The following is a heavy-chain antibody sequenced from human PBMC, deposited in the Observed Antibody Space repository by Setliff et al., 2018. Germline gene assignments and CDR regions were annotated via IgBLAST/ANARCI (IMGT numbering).Heavy chain of an antibody. V-gene: IGHV1-18*01. Sequence: SCKASGYTFTSFGVSWVRQAPGQGLEWMGWISGFTGFTQYSQKFKGRVAVTIDKSTSTAYMDLTSLRSDDTAVYYCLRDRPYSNSPEYSFDVWGQGTTVTVSS. D-gene: IGHD6-6*01. J-gene: IGHJ3*01. CDR1: GYTFTSFG. CDR2: ISGFTGFT. CDR3: LRDRPYSNSPEYSFDV.